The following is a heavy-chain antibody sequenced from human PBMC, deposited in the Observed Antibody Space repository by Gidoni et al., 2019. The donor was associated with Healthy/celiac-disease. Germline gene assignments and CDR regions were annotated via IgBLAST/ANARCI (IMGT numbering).Heavy chain of an antibody. D-gene: IGHD5-18*01. CDR3: ARLPRGYSYDYFDY. CDR1: GGSFSGYA. CDR2: IIPIFGTA. V-gene: IGHV1-69*01. Sequence: QVQLVQSGAEVKKTRSSVKFSCKASGGSFSGYAISWVRQAPGQGLEWMGGIIPIFGTANDARKFQGRATITADESTSTAYMELSSLRSEGTAVYYCARLPRGYSYDYFDYWGQGTLVTVSS. J-gene: IGHJ4*02.